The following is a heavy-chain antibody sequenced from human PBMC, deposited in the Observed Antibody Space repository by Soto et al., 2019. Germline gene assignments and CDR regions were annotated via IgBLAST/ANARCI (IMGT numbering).Heavy chain of an antibody. CDR2: IYYSGST. CDR1: GGSISSGDYY. J-gene: IGHJ4*02. V-gene: IGHV4-30-4*01. CDR3: ARDSSSSPFDY. Sequence: LSLTCTVSGGSISSGDYYWSWIRQPPGKGLEWTGYIYYSGSTYYNPSLKSRVTISVDTSKNQFSLKLSSVTAADTAVYYCARDSSSSPFDYWGQGNLVTVSS. D-gene: IGHD6-6*01.